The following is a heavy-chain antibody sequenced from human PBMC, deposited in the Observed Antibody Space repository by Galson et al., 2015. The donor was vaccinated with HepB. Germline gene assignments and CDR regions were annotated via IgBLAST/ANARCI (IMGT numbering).Heavy chain of an antibody. CDR3: ARDQYSGDGDYSWYFDL. D-gene: IGHD4-17*01. CDR1: GFTFSDYY. CDR2: ISSSSSYT. Sequence: SLRLSCAASGFTFSDYYMSWIRQAPGKGLEWVSYISSSSSYTNYADSVKGRFTISRDNAKNSLYLQMNSLRAEDTAVYYCARDQYSGDGDYSWYFDLWGRGTLVTVSS. J-gene: IGHJ2*01. V-gene: IGHV3-11*06.